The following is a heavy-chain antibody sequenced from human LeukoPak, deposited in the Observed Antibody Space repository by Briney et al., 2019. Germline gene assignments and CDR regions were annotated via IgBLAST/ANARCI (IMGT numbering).Heavy chain of an antibody. J-gene: IGHJ1*01. D-gene: IGHD3-22*01. CDR1: GFTVSNNY. Sequence: TGGSLRLSCAAAGFTVSNNYMNWVRQAPGRGLEGVSVIYTGGRTSYADSVKGRFTISRDNSRNTVSLQMNTLRAEDTAVYYCARGNSYDSSGYPEYFRNWGQGTLVTVSS. CDR2: IYTGGRT. CDR3: ARGNSYDSSGYPEYFRN. V-gene: IGHV3-66*01.